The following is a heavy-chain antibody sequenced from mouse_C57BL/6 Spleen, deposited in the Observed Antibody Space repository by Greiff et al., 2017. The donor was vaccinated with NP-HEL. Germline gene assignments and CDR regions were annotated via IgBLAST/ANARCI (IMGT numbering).Heavy chain of an antibody. CDR2: INPNNGGT. J-gene: IGHJ4*01. D-gene: IGHD2-1*01. CDR3: AELQRYYAMDY. CDR1: GYTFTDYY. Sequence: EVQLQQSGPELVKPGASVKISCKASGYTFTDYYMNWVKQSHGKSLEWIGDINPNNGGTSYNQKFKGKATLTVDKSSSTAYMELRSLTSEDSAVYYCAELQRYYAMDYWGQGTSVTVSS. V-gene: IGHV1-26*01.